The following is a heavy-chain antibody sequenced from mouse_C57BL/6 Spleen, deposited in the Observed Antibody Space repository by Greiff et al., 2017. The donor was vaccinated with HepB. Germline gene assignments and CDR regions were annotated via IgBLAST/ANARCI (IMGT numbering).Heavy chain of an antibody. CDR1: GFSFNTYA. Sequence: EVMLVESGGGLVQPKGSLKLSCAASGFSFNTYAMNWVRQAPGKGLEWVARIRSKSNNYATYYADSVKDRFTISRDDSESMLYLQMNNLKTEDTAMYYCERHEGGNREFAYWGQGTLVTVSA. V-gene: IGHV10-1*01. CDR2: IRSKSNNYAT. D-gene: IGHD2-1*01. CDR3: ERHEGGNREFAY. J-gene: IGHJ3*01.